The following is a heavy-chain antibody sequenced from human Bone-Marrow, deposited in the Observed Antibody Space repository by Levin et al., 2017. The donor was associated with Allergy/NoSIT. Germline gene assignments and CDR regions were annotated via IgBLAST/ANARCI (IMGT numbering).Heavy chain of an antibody. V-gene: IGHV3-48*02. CDR1: GLTFINYA. D-gene: IGHD1-1*01. J-gene: IGHJ4*01. Sequence: SGGSLRLSCSASGLTFINYAMNWVRQAPGKGLEWISYISPSSNTMYFADPVRGRSTISRDNAKNSLYLQLSSLRDEDTAVYHCAAKFHWNGGFNPNFDYWGHGTLVTVSS. CDR3: AAKFHWNGGFNPNFDY. CDR2: ISPSSNTM.